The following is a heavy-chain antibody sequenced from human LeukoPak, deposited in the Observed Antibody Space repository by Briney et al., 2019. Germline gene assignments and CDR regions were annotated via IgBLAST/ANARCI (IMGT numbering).Heavy chain of an antibody. CDR1: GFTFSSYG. V-gene: IGHV3-23*01. D-gene: IGHD6-13*01. CDR2: ISGSGGST. CDR3: ARDGGSSWYFDY. J-gene: IGHJ4*02. Sequence: GGTLRLSCAASGFTFSSYGMSWVRQAPGKGLEWVPAISGSGGSTYYADSVKGRFTISRDNSKNTLYLQMSSLRAEDTAVYYCARDGGSSWYFDYWGQGTLVTVSS.